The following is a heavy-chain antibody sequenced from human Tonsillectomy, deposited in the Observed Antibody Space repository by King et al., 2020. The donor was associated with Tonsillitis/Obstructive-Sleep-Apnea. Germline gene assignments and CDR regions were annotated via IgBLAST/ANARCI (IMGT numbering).Heavy chain of an antibody. J-gene: IGHJ4*02. CDR1: GGSFSGYY. CDR2: INHSGST. V-gene: IGHV4-34*01. CDR3: AAFTVGSYLDLSSY. D-gene: IGHD3-10*01. Sequence: VQLQQWGAGLLKPSETLSLPCAVYGGSFSGYYWSWIRQPPGKGLEWIGEINHSGSTNYNPSLKSRVTISVDTSKNQFSLKLSSVTAADTAVYYCAAFTVGSYLDLSSYWGQGTLVTVSS.